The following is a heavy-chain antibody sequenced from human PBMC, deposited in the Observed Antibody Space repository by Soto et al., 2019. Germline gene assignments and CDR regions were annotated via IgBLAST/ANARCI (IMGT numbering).Heavy chain of an antibody. CDR2: IYYSGST. D-gene: IGHD7-27*01. J-gene: IGHJ3*02. CDR1: GGSIAIGTSY. CDR3: ARHVNPWAQGAFDI. V-gene: IGHV4-39*01. Sequence: SDTRSLTCTVSGGSIAIGTSYWGWVLQPPGKGLEWIGSIYYSGSTYYNPSLKSRVTISVDTSKNQFSLKLSSVTAADTAVYYCARHVNPWAQGAFDIWGQGTMVT.